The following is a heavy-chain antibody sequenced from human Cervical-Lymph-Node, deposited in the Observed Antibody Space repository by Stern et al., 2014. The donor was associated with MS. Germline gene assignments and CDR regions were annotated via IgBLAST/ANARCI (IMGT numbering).Heavy chain of an antibody. CDR1: GGTFNIYT. J-gene: IGHJ4*02. D-gene: IGHD5-12*01. CDR3: AVATKTTGVFDS. V-gene: IGHV1-69*02. CDR2: IIPIHGIV. Sequence: QVQLVQSGAEVKKPGSSVKVSCKPSGGTFNIYTFAWVRQAPGQGLEWMGRIIPIHGIVNYAQKFHGRVTITAVRSTTTVDMELSSLISDDTGMYYCAVATKTTGVFDSWGQGTLVTVSS.